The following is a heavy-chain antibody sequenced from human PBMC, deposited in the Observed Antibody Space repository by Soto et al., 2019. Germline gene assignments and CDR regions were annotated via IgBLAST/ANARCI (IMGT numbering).Heavy chain of an antibody. CDR1: GYSIRSGYF. CDR2: MYHSGIT. J-gene: IGHJ6*02. CDR3: ARSMYSTSAQLYYGMDV. Sequence: ETLSLTCAVSGYSIRSGYFWGWIRQPPGKGLEWIGSMYHSGITYYNLSLKSRVTISVDTSKNQLSLKLSSATAADTAVYYCARSMYSTSAQLYYGMDVWGQGTTVTVSS. V-gene: IGHV4-38-2*01. D-gene: IGHD6-6*01.